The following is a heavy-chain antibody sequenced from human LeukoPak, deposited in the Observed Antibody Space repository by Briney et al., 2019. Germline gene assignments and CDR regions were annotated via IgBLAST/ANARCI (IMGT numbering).Heavy chain of an antibody. CDR2: ISDDSGST. CDR3: AKDQYSSGWYFDY. Sequence: GGSLRLSCAASELMFSSYAMNWVRQAPGKGLEWVSGISDDSGSTYYADSVRGRFTISRDNSKNTLYLQMNSLRVEDTAIYYCAKDQYSSGWYFDYWGQGTLVTVSS. CDR1: ELMFSSYA. V-gene: IGHV3-23*01. J-gene: IGHJ4*02. D-gene: IGHD6-19*01.